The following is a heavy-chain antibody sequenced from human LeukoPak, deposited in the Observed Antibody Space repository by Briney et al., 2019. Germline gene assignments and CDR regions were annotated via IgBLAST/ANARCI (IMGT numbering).Heavy chain of an antibody. CDR3: ARSLIPEQLVLNF. Sequence: PSETLSLTCTVSGGSISNYYWNWIRQPPGKGLEWIGYIYYTGSTNYNPSLKSRVTMSVDTSKNQFSLNLESVTPEDTAVYYCARSLIPEQLVLNFWGQGTLVTVSS. V-gene: IGHV4-59*01. J-gene: IGHJ4*02. D-gene: IGHD6-13*01. CDR1: GGSISNYY. CDR2: IYYTGST.